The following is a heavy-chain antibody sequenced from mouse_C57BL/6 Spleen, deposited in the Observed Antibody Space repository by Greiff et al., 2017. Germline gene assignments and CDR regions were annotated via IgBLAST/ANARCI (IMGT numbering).Heavy chain of an antibody. D-gene: IGHD1-1*01. V-gene: IGHV14-2*01. Sequence: EVKLMESGAELVKPGASVKLSCTASGFNIKDYYMHWVKQRTEQGLEWIGRIDPEDGETKYAPKFQGKATITADTSSNTAYLQLSSLTSEDTAVYYCARESVVTYWYFDVWGTGTTVTVSS. CDR3: ARESVVTYWYFDV. CDR2: IDPEDGET. CDR1: GFNIKDYY. J-gene: IGHJ1*03.